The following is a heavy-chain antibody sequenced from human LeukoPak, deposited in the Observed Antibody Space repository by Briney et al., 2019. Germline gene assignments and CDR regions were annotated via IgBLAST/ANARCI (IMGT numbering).Heavy chain of an antibody. J-gene: IGHJ3*02. CDR2: IYSAGAT. Sequence: GGSLRLSCAASGFTVSDNYMTWVRQAPGKGLEWVSSIYSAGATHYAESVKGRFTISRDNSKNTLHLQMNSLRAEDMAVYYCARIEWERLGRAFDIWGQGTMVTVSS. V-gene: IGHV3-53*01. CDR1: GFTVSDNY. CDR3: ARIEWERLGRAFDI. D-gene: IGHD1-26*01.